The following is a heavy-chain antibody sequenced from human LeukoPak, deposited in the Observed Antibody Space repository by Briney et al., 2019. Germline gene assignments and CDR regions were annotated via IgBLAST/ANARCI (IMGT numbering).Heavy chain of an antibody. CDR3: TTLTRYCSGGSCYDY. D-gene: IGHD2-15*01. CDR2: IRSKANSYAT. Sequence: KPGGSLRLSCAASGSTFSGSAMHWVRQASGKGLEWVGRIRSKANSYATAYAASVKGRFTISRDDSKNTAYLQMNSLKTEDTAVYYCTTLTRYCSGGSCYDYWGQGTLVTVSS. J-gene: IGHJ4*02. V-gene: IGHV3-73*01. CDR1: GSTFSGSA.